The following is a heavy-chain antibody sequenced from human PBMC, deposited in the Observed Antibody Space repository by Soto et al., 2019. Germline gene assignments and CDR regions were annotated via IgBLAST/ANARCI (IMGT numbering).Heavy chain of an antibody. CDR3: ASLRRSLYGMDV. J-gene: IGHJ6*02. Sequence: GSLRLSCTGSGFTFSNFAMDWVRQAPGKGLEWVSYIDTRSSRRLYANSVRGRFFISRDNSKNTLYLQMNSLRAEDTAVYYCASLRRSLYGMDVWGQGTTVTVSS. V-gene: IGHV3-23*05. CDR2: IDTRSSRR. CDR1: GFTFSNFA.